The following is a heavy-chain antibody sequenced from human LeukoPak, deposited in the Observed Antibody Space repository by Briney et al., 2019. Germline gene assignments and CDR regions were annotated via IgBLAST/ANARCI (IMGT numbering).Heavy chain of an antibody. V-gene: IGHV3-23*01. D-gene: IGHD5-12*01. J-gene: IGHJ6*02. Sequence: GGSLRLSCAASGFTFSSYAMSWVRQAPGKGLEWVSAISGSGGSTYYADSVKGRFTISRDNSKNTLYLQMNSLRAEDTAVYYCARDRDIVATIALQYYYYGMDVWGQGTTVTVSS. CDR3: ARDRDIVATIALQYYYYGMDV. CDR2: ISGSGGST. CDR1: GFTFSSYA.